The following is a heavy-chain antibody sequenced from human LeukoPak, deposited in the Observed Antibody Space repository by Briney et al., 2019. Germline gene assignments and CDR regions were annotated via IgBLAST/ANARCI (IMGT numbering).Heavy chain of an antibody. Sequence: GGSLRLSCVASGFTFSSYWMSWVRQAPGKGLEWVANIKQDGSEKYYVDSVKGRFTISRDNAKNSLYLQMNSLRAEDTAVYYCARDPTIFGVVIPDYWGQGTLVTVSS. J-gene: IGHJ4*02. CDR2: IKQDGSEK. CDR1: GFTFSSYW. V-gene: IGHV3-7*01. D-gene: IGHD3-3*01. CDR3: ARDPTIFGVVIPDY.